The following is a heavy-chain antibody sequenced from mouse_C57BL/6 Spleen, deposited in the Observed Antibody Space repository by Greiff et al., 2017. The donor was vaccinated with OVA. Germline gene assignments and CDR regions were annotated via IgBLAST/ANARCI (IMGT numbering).Heavy chain of an antibody. CDR2: IYPGDGDT. CDR3: AREGYDFFDY. Sequence: VQLQESGPELVKPGASVKISCKASGYAFSSSWMNWVKQRPGKGLEWIGRIYPGDGDTNYNGKFKGKATLTADKSSSTAYMQLSSLTSEDSAVYCCAREGYDFFDYWGQGTTLTVSS. D-gene: IGHD2-4*01. J-gene: IGHJ2*01. V-gene: IGHV1-82*01. CDR1: GYAFSSSW.